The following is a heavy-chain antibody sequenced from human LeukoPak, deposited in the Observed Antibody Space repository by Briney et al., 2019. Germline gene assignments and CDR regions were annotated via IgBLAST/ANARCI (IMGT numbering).Heavy chain of an antibody. CDR3: ARRIGYCSGTSCYAGDDAFDI. V-gene: IGHV3-7*01. CDR2: INQDGSEK. J-gene: IGHJ3*02. CDR1: GFTFINYA. D-gene: IGHD2-2*01. Sequence: GGSLRLSCAASGFTFINYAMSWVRQAPGRGLEWVANINQDGSEKYYVDSVKGRFTISRDNAKNSLYLQMNSLRAEDTAVYFCARRIGYCSGTSCYAGDDAFDIWGQGTMVTVSS.